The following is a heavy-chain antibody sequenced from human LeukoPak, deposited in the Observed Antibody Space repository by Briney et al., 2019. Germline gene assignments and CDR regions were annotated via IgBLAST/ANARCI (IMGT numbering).Heavy chain of an antibody. D-gene: IGHD4-17*01. CDR2: IYYSGST. V-gene: IGHV4-59*01. CDR3: ARDDYGDYGGFDY. CDR1: GGSISSYY. Sequence: PSETLSLTCTVSGGSISSYYWSWIRQPPGKGLEWIGYIYYSGSTNYNPSLKSRVTISVDTSKNQFSLKLSSVTAADTAVYYCARDDYGDYGGFDYWGHGILATVSS. J-gene: IGHJ4*01.